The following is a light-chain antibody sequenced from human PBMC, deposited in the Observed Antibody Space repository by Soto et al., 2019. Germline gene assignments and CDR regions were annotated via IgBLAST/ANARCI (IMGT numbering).Light chain of an antibody. CDR2: DAS. CDR1: QSVSSY. CDR3: QQHSNWPIT. J-gene: IGKJ4*01. V-gene: IGKV3-11*01. Sequence: EIELTQSPASLSLSPGDRATLSCRASQSVSSYLAWYQQKPGKAPKLLIYDASNRATGVPSRFSGSGSGTDFTLTISSLQPEDFAAYYCQQHSNWPITFGGGTKVEIK.